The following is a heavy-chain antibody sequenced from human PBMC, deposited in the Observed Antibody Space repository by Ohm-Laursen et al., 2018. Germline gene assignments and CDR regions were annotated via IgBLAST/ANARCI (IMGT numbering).Heavy chain of an antibody. J-gene: IGHJ4*02. CDR2: INPNSGGT. CDR3: ARVKDYYDSSGYSYYFDY. Sequence: SVKVSCKASGYTFNGHYMHWVRQAPGQGLEWMGWINPNSGGTNYAQKFQGRVTMTRDTSISTAYMELSRLRSDDTAVYYCARVKDYYDSSGYSYYFDYWGQGTLVTVSS. D-gene: IGHD3-22*01. V-gene: IGHV1-2*02. CDR1: GYTFNGHY.